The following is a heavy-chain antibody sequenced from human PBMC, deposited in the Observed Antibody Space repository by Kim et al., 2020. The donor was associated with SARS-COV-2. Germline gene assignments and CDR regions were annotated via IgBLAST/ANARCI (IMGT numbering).Heavy chain of an antibody. J-gene: IGHJ4*02. Sequence: GGSLRLSCAASGFTFSSYGMHWVRQAPGKGLEWVAVISYDGSNKYYAGSVKGRFTISRDNSKNTLYLQMNSLRAEDTAVYYCAKDLEGSSSTPNYWGQGT. CDR3: AKDLEGSSSTPNY. V-gene: IGHV3-30*18. D-gene: IGHD6-13*01. CDR1: GFTFSSYG. CDR2: ISYDGSNK.